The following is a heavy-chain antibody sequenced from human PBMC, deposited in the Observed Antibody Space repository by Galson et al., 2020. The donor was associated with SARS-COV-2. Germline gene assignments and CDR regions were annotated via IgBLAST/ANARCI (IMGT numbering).Heavy chain of an antibody. J-gene: IGHJ6*02. CDR1: GFTFSDYY. D-gene: IGHD3-22*01. CDR2: ISSSGSTI. Sequence: NSGGSLRLSCAASGFTFSDYYMSWIRQAPGKGLEWVSYISSSGSTIYYADSVKGRFTISRDNAKNSLYLQMNSLRAEDTAVYYCARDLSGYYDSNPQSGYYYYYGMDVWGQGTTVTVSS. CDR3: ARDLSGYYDSNPQSGYYYYYGMDV. V-gene: IGHV3-11*01.